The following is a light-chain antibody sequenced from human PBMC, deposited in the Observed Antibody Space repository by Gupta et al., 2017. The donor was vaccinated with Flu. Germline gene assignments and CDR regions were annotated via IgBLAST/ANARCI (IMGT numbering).Light chain of an antibody. Sequence: QSALTQPASVSRSPGQSTTISCNGTSTDIGTYYLGSWFQQHPGKVPNLIISEANKRPSGVSDRFSGSKSGNTASLSITGLQPEDEADYHCCSYAGGRPIFGGGTRVTVL. V-gene: IGLV2-23*01. J-gene: IGLJ2*01. CDR3: CSYAGGRPI. CDR1: STDIGTYYL. CDR2: EAN.